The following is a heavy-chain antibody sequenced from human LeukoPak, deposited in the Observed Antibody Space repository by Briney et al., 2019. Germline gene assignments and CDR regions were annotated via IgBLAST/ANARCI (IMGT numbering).Heavy chain of an antibody. Sequence: GGSLRLSCAASGFTFSSYGMHWVRQAPGKGLEWVAVISYDGSNKYYADSVKGRFTISRDNSKNTLYLQMNSLRAEDTAVYYCAREYTALGFDYWGQGTLVTVSS. CDR3: AREYTALGFDY. J-gene: IGHJ4*02. V-gene: IGHV3-30*03. CDR2: ISYDGSNK. CDR1: GFTFSSYG. D-gene: IGHD5-18*01.